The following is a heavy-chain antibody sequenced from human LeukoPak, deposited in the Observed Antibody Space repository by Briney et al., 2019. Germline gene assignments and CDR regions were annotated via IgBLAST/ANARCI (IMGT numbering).Heavy chain of an antibody. J-gene: IGHJ4*02. V-gene: IGHV3-74*01. Sequence: AGGSLRLSCATTGFTFDDYGMNWVRQAPGKGLVWVSRINSDGSSTSYADSVKGRFTISRDNAKNTLYLQMNSLRAEDTAVYYCARNYDILTGPLGYWGQGTLVTVSS. D-gene: IGHD3-9*01. CDR1: GFTFDDYG. CDR2: INSDGSST. CDR3: ARNYDILTGPLGY.